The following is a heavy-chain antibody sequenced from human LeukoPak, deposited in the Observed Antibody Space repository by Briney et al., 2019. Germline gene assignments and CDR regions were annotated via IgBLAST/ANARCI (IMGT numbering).Heavy chain of an antibody. CDR2: IYYSGST. CDR1: GGSFSSYY. Sequence: SETLSLTCAVYGGSFSSYYWGWIRQPPGKGLEWIGSIYYSGSTYYNPSLKSRVTISVDTSKNQFSLKLSSVTAADTAVYYCARVERKRFDYWGQGTLVTVSS. J-gene: IGHJ4*02. D-gene: IGHD1-14*01. V-gene: IGHV4-39*07. CDR3: ARVERKRFDY.